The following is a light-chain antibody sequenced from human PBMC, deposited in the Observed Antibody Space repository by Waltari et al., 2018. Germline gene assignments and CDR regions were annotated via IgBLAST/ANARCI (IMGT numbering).Light chain of an antibody. V-gene: IGLV2-8*01. CDR3: ASYAGNNNFV. J-gene: IGLJ1*01. Sequence: QSALTQPPSASGSPGQSVSTSCTGTTSDIGAYNLVSWYQKHQGKAPNLMISEVSKGPSGVPDRFSGSQSGNTASLTVSGLQAEDEADYYCASYAGNNNFVFGSGTKVTVL. CDR2: EVS. CDR1: TSDIGAYNL.